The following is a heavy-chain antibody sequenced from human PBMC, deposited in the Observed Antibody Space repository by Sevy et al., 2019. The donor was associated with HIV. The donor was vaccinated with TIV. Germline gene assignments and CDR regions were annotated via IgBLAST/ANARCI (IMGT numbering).Heavy chain of an antibody. CDR2: INPNSGGT. CDR3: ARDLRRGSYFADY. Sequence: ASVKVSCKASGYTFTGYYMHWVRQAPGQGLEWMGWINPNSGGTNYAQKFQGRATMTRDTSISTAYMELSRLRSDDTAVYYCARDLRRGSYFADYWGQGTLVTVSS. J-gene: IGHJ4*02. D-gene: IGHD1-26*01. V-gene: IGHV1-2*02. CDR1: GYTFTGYY.